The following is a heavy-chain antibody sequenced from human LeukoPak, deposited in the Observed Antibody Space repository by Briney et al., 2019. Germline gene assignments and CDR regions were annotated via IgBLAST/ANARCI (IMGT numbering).Heavy chain of an antibody. D-gene: IGHD3-10*01. V-gene: IGHV3-21*01. CDR3: AREQLLWSHFDY. CDR1: GFNFYNTG. J-gene: IGHJ4*02. Sequence: GGSLRLSCAVSGFNFYNTGMSWVRQAPGKGLEWVSSISSSSSYIYYADSVKGRFTISRDNAKNSLYLQMNSLRAEDTAVYYCAREQLLWSHFDYWGQGTLVTVSS. CDR2: ISSSSSYI.